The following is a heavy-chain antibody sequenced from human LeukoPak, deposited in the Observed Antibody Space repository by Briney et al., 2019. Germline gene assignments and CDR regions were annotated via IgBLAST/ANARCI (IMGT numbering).Heavy chain of an antibody. V-gene: IGHV3-23*01. CDR3: AKPSPILRYFDWSSYFDY. D-gene: IGHD3-9*01. Sequence: RGSLRLSCAASGFTFSTYAMSWVRQAPGKGLEWVSAISGSGGSTYYADSVKGRFTISRDNSKNTLYLQMNSLRAEDTAVYYCAKPSPILRYFDWSSYFDYWGQGTLVTASS. CDR1: GFTFSTYA. CDR2: ISGSGGST. J-gene: IGHJ4*02.